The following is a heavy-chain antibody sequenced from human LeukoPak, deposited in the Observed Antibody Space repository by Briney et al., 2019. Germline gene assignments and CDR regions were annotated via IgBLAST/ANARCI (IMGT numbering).Heavy chain of an antibody. CDR2: IYSGGSI. CDR1: GFTVSSNY. CDR3: AKIHLKYSSGWYYFDY. J-gene: IGHJ4*02. V-gene: IGHV3-53*01. D-gene: IGHD6-19*01. Sequence: PGGSLRLSCAASGFTVSSNYMSWVRQAPGKGLEWVSVIYSGGSIYYADSVKGRFTISRDNSKNTLYLQMNSLRAEDTAVYYCAKIHLKYSSGWYYFDYWGQGTLVTVSS.